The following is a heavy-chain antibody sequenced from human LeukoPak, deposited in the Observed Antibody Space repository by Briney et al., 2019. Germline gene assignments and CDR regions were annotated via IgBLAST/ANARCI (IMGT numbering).Heavy chain of an antibody. Sequence: GASVKVSCKASGYTFTSYGISWVRQAPGPGLEWMGWISAYNGNTNYAQKLQGRVTMTTDTSTSTAYMELRSLRSDDTAVYYCARGGVEGIVGATTYGYWGQGTLVTVSS. J-gene: IGHJ4*02. CDR1: GYTFTSYG. CDR3: ARGGVEGIVGATTYGY. V-gene: IGHV1-18*01. CDR2: ISAYNGNT. D-gene: IGHD1-26*01.